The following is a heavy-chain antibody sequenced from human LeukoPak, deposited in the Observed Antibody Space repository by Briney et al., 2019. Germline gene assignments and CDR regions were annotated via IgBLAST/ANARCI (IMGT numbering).Heavy chain of an antibody. Sequence: SGGSLRLSCAASGFTFSSYSMNWVRQAPGKGLEWVSSISSSSSYIYYADSVKGRFTISRDNAKNSLYLQMNSLRAEDTAVYYCARESGARWLQFGMNWFDPWGQGTLVTVSS. D-gene: IGHD5-24*01. V-gene: IGHV3-21*01. J-gene: IGHJ5*02. CDR3: ARESGARWLQFGMNWFDP. CDR2: ISSSSSYI. CDR1: GFTFSSYS.